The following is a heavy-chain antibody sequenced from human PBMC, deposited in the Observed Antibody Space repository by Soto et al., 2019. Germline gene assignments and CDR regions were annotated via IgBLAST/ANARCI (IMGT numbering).Heavy chain of an antibody. J-gene: IGHJ4*02. CDR2: MNPNSGNT. Sequence: ASVKFSCKASGYTFTSYDINWVRQATGQGLEWMGWMNPNSGNTGYAQKFQGRVTMTRNTSISTAYMELSSLRSEDTAVYYCAGGYSSSSQDFDYWGQGTLVTVSS. CDR1: GYTFTSYD. D-gene: IGHD6-6*01. V-gene: IGHV1-8*01. CDR3: AGGYSSSSQDFDY.